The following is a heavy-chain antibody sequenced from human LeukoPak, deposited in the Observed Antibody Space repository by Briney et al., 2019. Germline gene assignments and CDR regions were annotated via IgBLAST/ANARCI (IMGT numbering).Heavy chain of an antibody. D-gene: IGHD3-3*01. CDR2: ISGRGTSI. J-gene: IGHJ4*02. Sequence: GGSLRLSCAASGFTFTNYAMSWVRQAPGKGLEWVSNISGRGTSINYADSVKGRFSISRDNSKNTMYLQMNSLRAEDTAVYYCVRNDTSGVGLDYWGQGTPVTVSS. CDR1: GFTFTNYA. V-gene: IGHV3-23*01. CDR3: VRNDTSGVGLDY.